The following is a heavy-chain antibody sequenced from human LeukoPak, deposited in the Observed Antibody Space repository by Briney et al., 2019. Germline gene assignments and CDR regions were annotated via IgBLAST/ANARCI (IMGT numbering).Heavy chain of an antibody. J-gene: IGHJ3*02. CDR3: AREGGDDYVWGSYRYNAFDI. Sequence: GGSLRLSCTASGFTFSMYGMSWVRQAPGKGLEWVANIKQDGSEKYYVDSVKGRFTISRDNAKNSLYLQMDSLRAEDTAVYYCAREGGDDYVWGSYRYNAFDIWGQGTMVTVSS. V-gene: IGHV3-7*01. CDR2: IKQDGSEK. CDR1: GFTFSMYG. D-gene: IGHD3-16*02.